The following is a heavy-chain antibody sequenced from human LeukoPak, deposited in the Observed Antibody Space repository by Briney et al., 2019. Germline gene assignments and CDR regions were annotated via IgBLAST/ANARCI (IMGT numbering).Heavy chain of an antibody. CDR2: ISGSGGST. CDR3: AKIYDFWSGFFNFDY. J-gene: IGHJ4*02. V-gene: IGHV3-23*01. D-gene: IGHD3-3*01. CDR1: GFTFSSYA. Sequence: GGSLRLSCAASGFTFSSYAMSWVRQAPGKGLEWVSAISGSGGSTYYADSVKGRFTISRDNSKNTLYLQMNSLRAEDTAVYYCAKIYDFWSGFFNFDYWGQGTLVTVSS.